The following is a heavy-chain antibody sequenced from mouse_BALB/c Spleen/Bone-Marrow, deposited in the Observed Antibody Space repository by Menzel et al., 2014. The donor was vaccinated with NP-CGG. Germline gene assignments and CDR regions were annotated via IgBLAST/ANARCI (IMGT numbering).Heavy chain of an antibody. Sequence: EVNLVESGGGLVKPGGSLKLSCAASGFTFSDYYMYRVRQTPEKRLEWVATISDGGSYTYYPDSVKGRFTISRNNAKNNLFLQLSSLKSEDTAMYYCAREVSMDYWGQGTSVTVSS. CDR2: ISDGGSYT. J-gene: IGHJ4*01. CDR1: GFTFSDYY. CDR3: AREVSMDY. V-gene: IGHV5-4*02.